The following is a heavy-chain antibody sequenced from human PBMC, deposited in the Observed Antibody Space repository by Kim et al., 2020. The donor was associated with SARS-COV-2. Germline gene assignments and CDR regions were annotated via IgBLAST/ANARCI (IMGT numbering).Heavy chain of an antibody. J-gene: IGHJ4*02. D-gene: IGHD1-7*01. V-gene: IGHV6-1*01. CDR3: ARDRPGTTPFDY. Sequence: YAGSVKSRIPINPDTSKNQFATQLNSVTPEDAAVYYCARDRPGTTPFDYWGQGTLVTVSS.